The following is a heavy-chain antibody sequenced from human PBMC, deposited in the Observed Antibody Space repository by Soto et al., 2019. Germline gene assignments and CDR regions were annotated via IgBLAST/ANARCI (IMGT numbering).Heavy chain of an antibody. Sequence: GASVKVSCKASGGTFSSYTISWVRQAPGQGLEWMGRIIPILGIANYAQKFQGRVTITADKSTSTAYMELRSLRSDDTAVYYCARASSSGGSCYSYYFDYWGQGTLVTVSS. CDR2: IIPILGIA. CDR1: GGTFSSYT. CDR3: ARASSSGGSCYSYYFDY. J-gene: IGHJ4*02. D-gene: IGHD2-15*01. V-gene: IGHV1-69*02.